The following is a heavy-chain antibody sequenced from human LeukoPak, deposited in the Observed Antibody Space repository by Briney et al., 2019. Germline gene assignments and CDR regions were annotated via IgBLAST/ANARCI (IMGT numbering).Heavy chain of an antibody. V-gene: IGHV3-30*18. CDR2: ISYDGSNK. CDR1: GFTFSSYG. J-gene: IGHJ6*02. D-gene: IGHD3-3*02. Sequence: AGGSLRLSCAASGFTFSSYGMHWVRQAPGEGLEWVAVISYDGSNKYYADSVKGRFTISRDNSKNTLYLQMNSLRAEDTAVYYCAKDLIFGVVIKYGMDVWGQGTTVTVSS. CDR3: AKDLIFGVVIKYGMDV.